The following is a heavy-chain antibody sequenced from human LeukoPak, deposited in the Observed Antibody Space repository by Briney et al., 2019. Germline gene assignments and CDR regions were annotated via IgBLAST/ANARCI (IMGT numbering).Heavy chain of an antibody. J-gene: IGHJ3*02. CDR3: ARAVVVVAAKAFDI. CDR2: IYYSAST. D-gene: IGHD2-15*01. CDR1: GGSISSFY. V-gene: IGHV4-59*01. Sequence: KPSETLSLTCTVSGGSISSFYWTWIRQSPGKGLEYIAYIYYSASTNYNPSLKSRVTISVDTSKNQFSLKLSSVTAADTAVYYCARAVVVVAAKAFDIWGQGTMVTVSS.